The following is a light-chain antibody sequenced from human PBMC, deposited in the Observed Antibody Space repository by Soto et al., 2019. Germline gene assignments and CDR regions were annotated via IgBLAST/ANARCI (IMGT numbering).Light chain of an antibody. V-gene: IGLV2-11*01. CDR1: SSDVGAYDY. J-gene: IGLJ2*01. CDR3: CSYAGSYTWV. CDR2: DVT. Sequence: QSVLTQPRSVSESPGQSVTISCTGTSSDVGAYDYVSWYQQHPGKAPQLMIYDVTKRPSGVPHRFSGCRSGNTASLTISGLQAEDDADYYCCSYAGSYTWVFGGGTKLTVL.